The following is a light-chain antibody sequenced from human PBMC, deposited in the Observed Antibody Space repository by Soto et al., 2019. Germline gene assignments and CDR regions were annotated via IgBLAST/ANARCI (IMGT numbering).Light chain of an antibody. V-gene: IGKV3-11*01. CDR2: DAS. J-gene: IGKJ1*01. Sequence: ETVLTQSPATLSLSPGDRATLSCRASQSITTYLAWYQQKTGQAPKLLFYDASNRATGIPARFSASGSGTDFTLTIRSLEPEDSAVYYCQQRSSWWTFGQGTKVEIK. CDR3: QQRSSWWT. CDR1: QSITTY.